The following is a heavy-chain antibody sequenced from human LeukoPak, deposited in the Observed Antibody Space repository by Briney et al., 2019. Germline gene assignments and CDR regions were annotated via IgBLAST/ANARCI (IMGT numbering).Heavy chain of an antibody. CDR1: GYTFTSYD. CDR2: MNPNSGNT. J-gene: IGHJ4*02. D-gene: IGHD2-15*01. CDR3: ARGLPGGYCSGGSCYSAGYYFDY. Sequence: ASLKVSCKASGYTFTSYDINWVRQATGQGLEWMGWMNPNSGNTGYAQKFQGRVTMTRNTSISTAYMELSSLRSEDTAVYYCARGLPGGYCSGGSCYSAGYYFDYWGQGTLVTVSS. V-gene: IGHV1-8*01.